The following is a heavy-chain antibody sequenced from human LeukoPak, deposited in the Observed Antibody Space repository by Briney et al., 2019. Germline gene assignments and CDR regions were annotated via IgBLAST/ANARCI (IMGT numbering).Heavy chain of an antibody. CDR3: TRVFVGDEYSSSGY. CDR2: INSDGSST. CDR1: GFTFSRYY. Sequence: GGSLRLSCAASGFTFSRYYMHWVRQAPGKGLVWVSRINSDGSSTTYADSVKGRFTISRDNAKNTLYLQMNSLKVEDTAVYYCTRVFVGDEYSSSGYWGQGTLVSVSS. D-gene: IGHD6-13*01. J-gene: IGHJ4*02. V-gene: IGHV3-74*01.